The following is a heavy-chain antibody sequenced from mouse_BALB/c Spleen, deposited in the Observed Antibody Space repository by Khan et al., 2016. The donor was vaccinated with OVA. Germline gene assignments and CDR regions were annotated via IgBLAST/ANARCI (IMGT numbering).Heavy chain of an antibody. CDR3: ARAYYRYDGYDAMDY. V-gene: IGHV2-6-4*01. CDR1: GFSLSRYN. CDR2: IWGGGGT. Sequence: QVQLKESGPGLVAPSQSLSITCTVSGFSLSRYNIHWVRQPPGKGLEWLGMIWGGGGTDYNSTLKSRLSIRKDNSKSQVLLKMNSLQTDDTAIYYCARAYYRYDGYDAMDYWGQGTSVTVSS. J-gene: IGHJ4*01. D-gene: IGHD2-14*01.